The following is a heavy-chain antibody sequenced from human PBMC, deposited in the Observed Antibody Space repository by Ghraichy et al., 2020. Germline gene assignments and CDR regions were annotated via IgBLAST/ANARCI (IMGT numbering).Heavy chain of an antibody. V-gene: IGHV3-30*18. CDR1: GFTFSSYG. CDR3: AKDHGRYYDSSGYYIDY. D-gene: IGHD3-22*01. CDR2: ISYDGSNK. J-gene: IGHJ4*02. Sequence: GSLRLSCAAFGFTFSSYGMHWVRQAPGKGLEWVAVISYDGSNKYYADSVKGRFTISRDNSKNTLYLQMNSLRAEDTAVYYCAKDHGRYYDSSGYYIDYWGQGTLVTVSS.